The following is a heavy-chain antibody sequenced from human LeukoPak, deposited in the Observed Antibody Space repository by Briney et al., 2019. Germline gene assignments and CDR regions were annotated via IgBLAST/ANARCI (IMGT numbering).Heavy chain of an antibody. J-gene: IGHJ4*02. D-gene: IGHD1-26*01. CDR1: GGTFSSYA. Sequence: SVKVSCKASGGTFSSYAISWVRQAPGQGLEWMGGIIPIFGTASYAQKFQGRVTITADESTSTAYMELSSLRSEDTAVYYCARDGWSLGATLGYWGQGTLVTVSS. CDR2: IIPIFGTA. CDR3: ARDGWSLGATLGY. V-gene: IGHV1-69*13.